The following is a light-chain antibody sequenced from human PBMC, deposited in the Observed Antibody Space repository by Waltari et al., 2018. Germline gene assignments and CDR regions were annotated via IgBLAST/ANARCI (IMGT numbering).Light chain of an antibody. CDR1: TNDLGSYNY. CDR2: DVT. Sequence: SALTQPRPVSGSPGQSVTISCTGTTNDLGSYNYFSWYQQHPGKAPKLIILDVTKRPSGVPDRLSGSKSGNTASLTISGLRAEDEAEYYCCSYAGSYTWVFGGGTKLTVV. J-gene: IGLJ3*02. V-gene: IGLV2-11*01. CDR3: CSYAGSYTWV.